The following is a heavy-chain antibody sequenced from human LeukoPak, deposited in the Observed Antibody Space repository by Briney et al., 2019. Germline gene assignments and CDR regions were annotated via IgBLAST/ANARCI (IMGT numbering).Heavy chain of an antibody. V-gene: IGHV4-30-4*02. Sequence: PSETLSLTCSVSGGSISSSDYYWSWIRQPPGKGLEWIGYINYSGSTYYNPSLKSRVTISVDTSKNQFSLKVSSVTAADTAVYYCASIVVVPAAIACWGQGALVTVSS. CDR3: ASIVVVPAAIAC. CDR1: GGSISSSDYY. D-gene: IGHD2-2*01. J-gene: IGHJ4*02. CDR2: INYSGST.